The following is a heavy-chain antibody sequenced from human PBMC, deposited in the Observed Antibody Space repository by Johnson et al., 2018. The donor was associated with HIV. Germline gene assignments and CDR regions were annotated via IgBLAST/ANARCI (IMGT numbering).Heavy chain of an antibody. CDR1: GVTVSSNY. J-gene: IGHJ3*02. Sequence: VQLVESGGGLVQPGGSLRLSCAASGVTVSSNYMTWVRQAPGKGLEWVSVIYSGGSTYYADSVKGIFTISRDNSKNTLYLQMGSLRAEDMAVYYCARDRYSYGQPMHAFDIWGQGTMVTVSS. V-gene: IGHV3-66*01. CDR2: IYSGGST. CDR3: ARDRYSYGQPMHAFDI. D-gene: IGHD5-18*01.